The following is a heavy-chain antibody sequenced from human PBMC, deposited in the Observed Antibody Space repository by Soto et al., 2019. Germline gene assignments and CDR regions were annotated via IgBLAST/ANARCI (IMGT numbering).Heavy chain of an antibody. J-gene: IGHJ4*02. V-gene: IGHV3-33*01. CDR3: AREPTRARRYYFDY. Sequence: VAVIWYDGSNKYYADSVKGRFTISRDNSKNTLYLQMNSLRAEDTAVYYCAREPTRARRYYFDYWGQGTLVTVSS. D-gene: IGHD6-6*01. CDR2: IWYDGSNK.